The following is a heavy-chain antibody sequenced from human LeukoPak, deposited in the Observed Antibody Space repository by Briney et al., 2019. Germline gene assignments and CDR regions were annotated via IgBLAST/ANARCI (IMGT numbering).Heavy chain of an antibody. CDR2: MNPNSGHT. Sequence: SVNVSCKVSGYTSTSYDINWVRQVTGQWIEWKGWMNPNSGHTGYAQKFQGRVTMTRNTSISTAYMELSSLRSGDTAVYYCAGAPMITMVRGARRGWFDPWGQGTLVTVSS. D-gene: IGHD3-10*01. CDR3: AGAPMITMVRGARRGWFDP. V-gene: IGHV1-8*01. J-gene: IGHJ5*02. CDR1: GYTSTSYD.